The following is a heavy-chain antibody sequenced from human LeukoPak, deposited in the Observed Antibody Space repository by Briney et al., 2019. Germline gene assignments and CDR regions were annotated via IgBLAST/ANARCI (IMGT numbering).Heavy chain of an antibody. V-gene: IGHV1-2*02. D-gene: IGHD3-10*01. CDR3: ARMVRVSYYYYMDV. CDR2: INPNSGGT. CDR1: GYTFTGYY. Sequence: GASVTVSCKASGYTFTGYYMHWVRQAPGQGLEWMGWINPNSGGTNYAQKFQGRVTVTRDTSISTAYIELSRLRSDDTAVYYCARMVRVSYYYYMDVWGKGTTVTISS. J-gene: IGHJ6*03.